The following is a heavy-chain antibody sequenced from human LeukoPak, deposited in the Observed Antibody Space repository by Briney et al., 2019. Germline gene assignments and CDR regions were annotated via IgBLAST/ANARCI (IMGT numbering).Heavy chain of an antibody. D-gene: IGHD3-10*01. CDR2: IYYSGST. CDR3: ARRLGRKFGERFYYYHYMDV. Sequence: SETLSLTCTVSGGSISSSSYSWGWIRQPPGKGLEWVGSIYYSGSTYYNPSLKSRVTISVDTSKNQFSLKLSSVTAADTAVYYCARRLGRKFGERFYYYHYMDVWGKGTTVTISS. V-gene: IGHV4-39*01. J-gene: IGHJ6*03. CDR1: GGSISSSSYS.